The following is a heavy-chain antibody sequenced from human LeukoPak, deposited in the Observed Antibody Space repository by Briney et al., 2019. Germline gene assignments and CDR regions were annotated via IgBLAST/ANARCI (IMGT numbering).Heavy chain of an antibody. D-gene: IGHD3-10*01. J-gene: IGHJ4*02. CDR2: ISSSSGYI. CDR3: TTENSLGFGELLSGFDH. CDR1: GFTFSSHS. V-gene: IGHV3-21*03. Sequence: PGGSLRLSCAASGFTFSSHSMNWVRQAPGKGLEWVSSISSSSGYIYYADSVKGRFTISRDNAKNSLYLQMNSLKTEDTAVYYCTTENSLGFGELLSGFDHWGRGSLVTVSS.